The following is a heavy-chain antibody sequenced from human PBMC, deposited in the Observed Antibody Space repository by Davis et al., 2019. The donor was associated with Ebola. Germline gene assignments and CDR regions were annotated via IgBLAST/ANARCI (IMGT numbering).Heavy chain of an antibody. D-gene: IGHD5-24*01. J-gene: IGHJ4*02. CDR2: ISISSGFT. CDR1: GFSFSDYY. CDR3: ARGPRKMATTNFDY. Sequence: PGGSLRLSCAASGFSFSDYYMSWIRQAPGKGLEWVSYISISSGFTNYADSVKGRFTISRDNAKNSLYLQMNSLRAEDTAVYYCARGPRKMATTNFDYWGQGTPVTVSS. V-gene: IGHV3-11*06.